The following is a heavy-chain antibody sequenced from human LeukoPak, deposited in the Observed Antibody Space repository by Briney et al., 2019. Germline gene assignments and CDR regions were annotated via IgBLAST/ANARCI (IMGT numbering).Heavy chain of an antibody. J-gene: IGHJ4*02. CDR1: GFTFNSYA. V-gene: IGHV3-23*01. CDR3: AKDNSAGYQPDY. Sequence: GGSLRLSCAASGFTFNSYAMSWLRQAPGKGLEWVSAISGSGGSTYYADPVKGRFTISRDNSKNTLYLQMNSLRAEDTAVYYCAKDNSAGYQPDYWGQGTLVTVSS. D-gene: IGHD3-9*01. CDR2: ISGSGGST.